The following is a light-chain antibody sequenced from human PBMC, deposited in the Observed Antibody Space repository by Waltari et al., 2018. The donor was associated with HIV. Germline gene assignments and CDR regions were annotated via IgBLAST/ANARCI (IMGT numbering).Light chain of an antibody. V-gene: IGLV2-8*01. Sequence: QSALPQPPSASGSPGQSVTISCTGTSSDVGSYHSVPWYQPHPGKAPKLLISEVTKRPSGVPDRFSGSKSGNTASLTVSGLQAEDEADFYCSSYAGSNNVVFGGGTKLTVL. J-gene: IGLJ2*01. CDR1: SSDVGSYHS. CDR3: SSYAGSNNVV. CDR2: EVT.